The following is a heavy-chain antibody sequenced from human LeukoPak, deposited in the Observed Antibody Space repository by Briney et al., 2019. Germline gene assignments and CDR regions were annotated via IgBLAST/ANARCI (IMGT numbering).Heavy chain of an antibody. V-gene: IGHV3-23*01. CDR3: PKVKRGGASRGGFFDY. D-gene: IGHD3-16*01. CDR2: ISSSGGST. CDR1: GFTFSSYA. Sequence: GGSLRLSCAASGFTFSSYAMNWVRQAPGKGLEWVSAISSSGGSTYYADSVKGRFTISRDNSKNTLYLQMNSLRAEDTAVYYCPKVKRGGASRGGFFDYGGQEPLVTVPS. J-gene: IGHJ4*02.